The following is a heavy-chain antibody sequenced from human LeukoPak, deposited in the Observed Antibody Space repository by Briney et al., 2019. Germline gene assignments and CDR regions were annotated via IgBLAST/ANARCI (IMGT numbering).Heavy chain of an antibody. CDR2: IIPIFGTA. D-gene: IGHD6-19*01. CDR1: GGTFSSYA. V-gene: IGHV1-69*05. Sequence: GASVKVSCKASGGTFSSYAISWVRQAPGQGLEWMGGIIPIFGTANYAQKFQGRVTITTDESTSTAYMELSSLRSEDTAVYYCARFNWAGLAVNWFDPWGQGTLVTVSS. J-gene: IGHJ5*02. CDR3: ARFNWAGLAVNWFDP.